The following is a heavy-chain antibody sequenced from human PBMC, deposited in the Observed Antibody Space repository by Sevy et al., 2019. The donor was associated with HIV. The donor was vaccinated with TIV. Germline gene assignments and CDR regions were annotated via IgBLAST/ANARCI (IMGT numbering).Heavy chain of an antibody. J-gene: IGHJ4*02. D-gene: IGHD6-19*01. CDR1: GFTFSSYA. CDR3: TRDLSITVAGTGFTRGWYGIYFDY. V-gene: IGHV3-30-3*01. Sequence: GGSLRLSCAASGFTFSSYAMHWVRQAPGKGLEWVAVISYDGSNKYYAHSVKGRFTISRDNSKNMLYLQMNSLRAEDTAVYYCTRDLSITVAGTGFTRGWYGIYFDYWGQGTLVTVSS. CDR2: ISYDGSNK.